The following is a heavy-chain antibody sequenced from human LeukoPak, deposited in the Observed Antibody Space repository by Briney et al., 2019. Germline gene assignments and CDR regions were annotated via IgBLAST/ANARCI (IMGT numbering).Heavy chain of an antibody. CDR1: GGSISSYY. CDR2: IYYSGST. J-gene: IGHJ4*02. Sequence: SETLSLTCTVSGGSISSYYWSWIRQPPGKGLEWIGHIYYSGSTNYNPSLKSRVTISVDTSKNQFSLKLSSVTAADTAVYYCARSFSGSYYDYWGQGTLVTVSS. CDR3: ARSFSGSYYDY. V-gene: IGHV4-59*01. D-gene: IGHD3-10*01.